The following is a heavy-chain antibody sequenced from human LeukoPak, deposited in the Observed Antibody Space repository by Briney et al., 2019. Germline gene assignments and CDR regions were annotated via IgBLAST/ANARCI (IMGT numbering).Heavy chain of an antibody. V-gene: IGHV3-48*03. CDR2: ISSSGSTI. CDR1: GFTFSSYE. Sequence: TGGSLRLSCAASGFTFSSYEMNWVRQAPGKGLEWVSYISSSGSTIYYADSVKGRFTISRDNAKNSLYLQMNSLRAEDTAVYYCARRGAASDAFDIWGQGTMVTVSS. CDR3: ARRGAASDAFDI. D-gene: IGHD3-16*01. J-gene: IGHJ3*02.